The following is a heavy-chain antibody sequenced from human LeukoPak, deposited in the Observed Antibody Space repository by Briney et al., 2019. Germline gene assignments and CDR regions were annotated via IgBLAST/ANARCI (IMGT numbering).Heavy chain of an antibody. CDR2: IYSGGST. CDR3: ATSYVWGSYRFASYGMDV. J-gene: IGHJ6*02. CDR1: GFTVSSNY. V-gene: IGHV3-66*01. D-gene: IGHD3-16*02. Sequence: GGSLRLSCAASGFTVSSNYMSWVRQAPGKGLEWVSVIYSGGSTYYADSVKGRFTISRDNSKNTLYLQTNSLRAEDTAVYYCATSYVWGSYRFASYGMDVWGQGTTVTVSS.